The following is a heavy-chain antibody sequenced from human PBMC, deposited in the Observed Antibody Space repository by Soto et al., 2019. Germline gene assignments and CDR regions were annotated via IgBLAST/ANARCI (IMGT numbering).Heavy chain of an antibody. CDR3: AHSPLGAFPDY. Sequence: SGPTLVNPTQTLTLTCALSGFSVSARGVGVGWIRQPPGKALEWLAIINWNDDKLYRPSLQSRLNITKDTSKNQVVLTMTNMDPVDTSTYYCAHSPLGAFPDYWGQGTPVTVSS. J-gene: IGHJ4*02. CDR1: GFSVSARGVG. V-gene: IGHV2-5*01. CDR2: INWNDDK. D-gene: IGHD3-16*01.